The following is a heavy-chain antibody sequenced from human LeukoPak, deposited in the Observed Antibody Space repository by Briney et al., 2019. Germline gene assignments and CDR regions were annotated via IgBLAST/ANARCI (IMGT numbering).Heavy chain of an antibody. CDR3: ARDHPDYGDYAHHNMDV. V-gene: IGHV3-21*01. D-gene: IGHD4-17*01. J-gene: IGHJ6*03. CDR2: ISSSSSYI. CDR1: GFTFSSYS. Sequence: GGSLRLSCAASGFTFSSYSMNWVRQAPGKGLEWVSSISSSSSYIYYADSVKGRFTISRDNAKNSLYLQMNSLRAEDTAVYYCARDHPDYGDYAHHNMDVWGKGTTITVSS.